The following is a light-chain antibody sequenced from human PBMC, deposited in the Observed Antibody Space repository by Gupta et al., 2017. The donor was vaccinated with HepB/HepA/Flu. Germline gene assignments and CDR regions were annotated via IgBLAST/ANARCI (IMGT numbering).Light chain of an antibody. CDR3: QQYNDWPSCS. CDR1: QSVSNN. V-gene: IGKV3-15*01. CDR2: EAS. J-gene: IGKJ2*04. Sequence: DIAMTQSPPPLSVSPGERATISCRASQSVSNNLAWYQQKPGQAARLLIYEASTRAAGVPARFSGSGSGRESTLTISSLQSEDFAVYYCQQYNDWPSCSFGQGTKLNIK.